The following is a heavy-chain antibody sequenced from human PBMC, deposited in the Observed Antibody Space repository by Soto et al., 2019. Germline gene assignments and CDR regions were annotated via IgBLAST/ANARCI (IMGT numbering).Heavy chain of an antibody. CDR3: GTQAGGGGY. V-gene: IGHV3-53*01. CDR2: IYSGGYT. CDR1: GFTVSNNY. Sequence: EVQLVESGGGLIQPGGSLRLSCAVSGFTVSNNYMSWVRQAPGKGLEGVSVIYSGGYTAYGDSVKGRFTISRDNSKNTLYLQINTLRAHHSALFYWGTQAGGGGYWGQGTLVTVSS. J-gene: IGHJ4*02. D-gene: IGHD3-10*01.